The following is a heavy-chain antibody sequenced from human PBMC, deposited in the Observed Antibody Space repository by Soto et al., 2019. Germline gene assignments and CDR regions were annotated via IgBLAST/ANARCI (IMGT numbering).Heavy chain of an antibody. D-gene: IGHD5-12*01. V-gene: IGHV4-4*07. CDR3: AREGSYSAYNFAHGIQLWSFDF. CDR1: GGSINTFY. J-gene: IGHJ4*02. CDR2: IFSSGST. Sequence: PSETLSITCTASGGSINTFYWSWVRQPAGKGLEWIGRIFSSGSTSFNPSLESRVAMSVDTSKNHFSLNLSSVTAADMAVYYCAREGSYSAYNFAHGIQLWSFDFWGQGALVTVSS.